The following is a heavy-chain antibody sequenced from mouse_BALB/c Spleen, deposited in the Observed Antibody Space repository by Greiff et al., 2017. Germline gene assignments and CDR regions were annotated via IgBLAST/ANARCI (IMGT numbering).Heavy chain of an antibody. CDR2: ISDGGSYT. Sequence: EVQRVESGGGLVQPGGSLKLSCAASGFTFSDYYMYWVRQTPEKRLEWVATISDGGSYTYYPDSVKGRFTISRDNAKNNLYLQMSSLKSEDTAMYYCARGGVYYFDYWGQGTTLTVSS. CDR1: GFTFSDYY. CDR3: ARGGVYYFDY. V-gene: IGHV5-4*02. J-gene: IGHJ2*01.